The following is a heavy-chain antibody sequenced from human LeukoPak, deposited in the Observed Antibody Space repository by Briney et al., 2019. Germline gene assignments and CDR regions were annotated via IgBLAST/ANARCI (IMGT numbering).Heavy chain of an antibody. V-gene: IGHV1-18*01. J-gene: IGHJ4*02. CDR1: GYTFTSYG. CDR2: ISAYNGNT. CDR3: AGEVAVAGYFDY. Sequence: ASVKVSCKASGYTFTSYGISWVRQAPGQGLEWMGWISAYNGNTNYAQKLQSRVTMTTDTSTSTAYMELRSLRSDDTAVYYCAGEVAVAGYFDYWGQGTLVTVSS. D-gene: IGHD6-19*01.